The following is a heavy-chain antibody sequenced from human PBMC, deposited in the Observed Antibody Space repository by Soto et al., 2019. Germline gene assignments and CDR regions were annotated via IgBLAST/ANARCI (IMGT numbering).Heavy chain of an antibody. Sequence: SVEVSCKASGGTFSSYSISWVRQAPGQGLEWMGGIIPIFGTANYAQKFQGRVTITADESTSTAYMELSSLRSEDTAVYYCASPGVLWFGELLYYYWGQGTLVTVSS. J-gene: IGHJ4*02. CDR1: GGTFSSYS. CDR3: ASPGVLWFGELLYYY. V-gene: IGHV1-69*13. D-gene: IGHD3-10*01. CDR2: IIPIFGTA.